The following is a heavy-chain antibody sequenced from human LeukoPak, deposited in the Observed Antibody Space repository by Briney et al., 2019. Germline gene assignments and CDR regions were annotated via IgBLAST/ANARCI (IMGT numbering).Heavy chain of an antibody. CDR1: GGSISSYY. V-gene: IGHV4-59*01. Sequence: SETLSLTCTVSGGSISSYYSSWIRQPPGGGLEWVGYIYYSGSTNYNPSLKSRVTISVDTSKNQFSLKVSSVTAADTAVYYCATPAPHCYGSGSYFSWGQGTLVTVSS. CDR3: ATPAPHCYGSGSYFS. J-gene: IGHJ5*02. CDR2: IYYSGST. D-gene: IGHD3-10*01.